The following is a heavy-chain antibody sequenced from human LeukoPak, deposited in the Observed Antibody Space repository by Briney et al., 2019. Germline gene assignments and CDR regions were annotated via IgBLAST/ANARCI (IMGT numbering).Heavy chain of an antibody. CDR2: IIPIFGTA. D-gene: IGHD3-22*01. Sequence: GASVKVSCKASGGTFSSYAISWVRQAPGQGLEWMGGIIPIFGTANYAQKFQGRVTITADESTSTAYMELSSPRSEDTAVYYCARVGDYYDSSGYYHPYFDYWGQGTLVTVSS. J-gene: IGHJ4*02. CDR1: GGTFSSYA. V-gene: IGHV1-69*13. CDR3: ARVGDYYDSSGYYHPYFDY.